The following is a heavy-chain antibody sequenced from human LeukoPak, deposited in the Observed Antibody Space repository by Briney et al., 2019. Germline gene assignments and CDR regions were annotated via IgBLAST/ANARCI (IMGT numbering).Heavy chain of an antibody. CDR2: IYPGDSDT. CDR1: GYNFTSYW. CDR3: ARHQGDCSGGSCYSRLHDAFSI. Sequence: GESLKISCKGSGYNFTSYWIGWVRQMPGKGLEWMGIIYPGDSDTRYSPSFQGQVTVSADKSINTAYLQWSSLKASATAISYSARHQGDCSGGSCYSRLHDAFSIWGQGTLVTLSS. D-gene: IGHD2-15*01. V-gene: IGHV5-51*01. J-gene: IGHJ3*02.